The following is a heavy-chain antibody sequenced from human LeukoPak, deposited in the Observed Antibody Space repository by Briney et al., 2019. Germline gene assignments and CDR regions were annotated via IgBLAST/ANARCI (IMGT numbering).Heavy chain of an antibody. CDR1: GFTISTYG. D-gene: IGHD1-26*01. CDR3: AKDGYRIVGATCDY. Sequence: GGSLRLSCAASGFTISTYGMSWVRQAPGKGLEWVSSISGGSTYYADSVKGRFTISRDNSKNTLYLQMNSLRAEDTAVYYCAKDGYRIVGATCDYWGQGTLVTVSS. CDR2: ISGGST. V-gene: IGHV3-23*01. J-gene: IGHJ4*02.